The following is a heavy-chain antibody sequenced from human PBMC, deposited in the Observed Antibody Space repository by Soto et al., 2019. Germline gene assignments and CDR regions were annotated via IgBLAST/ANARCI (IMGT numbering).Heavy chain of an antibody. CDR3: ARDRLRLTYYYYYGMDV. J-gene: IGHJ6*02. D-gene: IGHD4-17*01. V-gene: IGHV3-23*01. CDR1: GFTFSSFA. Sequence: PGGSLRLSCAASGFTFSSFAMSWVRQAPGKGLDWVSAISGSGGSTYSADSVKGRFTISRDNSKNTLYLQMNSLRAEDTAVYYCARDRLRLTYYYYYGMDVWGQGTTVTVSS. CDR2: ISGSGGST.